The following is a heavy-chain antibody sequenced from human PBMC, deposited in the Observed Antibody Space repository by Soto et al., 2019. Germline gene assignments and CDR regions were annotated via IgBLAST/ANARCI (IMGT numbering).Heavy chain of an antibody. Sequence: QVQLQQWGAGLLKPLETLSLTCAVYGGSFSGYYWSWIRQPPGKGLEWIGEINHSGSTNYNPSLKSRFTISVDTSKNQFSLKLSSVTAADTAVYYCARRFYDSSGYYSPRAAFDIWGQGTMVTVSS. CDR1: GGSFSGYY. CDR2: INHSGST. D-gene: IGHD3-22*01. V-gene: IGHV4-34*01. CDR3: ARRFYDSSGYYSPRAAFDI. J-gene: IGHJ3*02.